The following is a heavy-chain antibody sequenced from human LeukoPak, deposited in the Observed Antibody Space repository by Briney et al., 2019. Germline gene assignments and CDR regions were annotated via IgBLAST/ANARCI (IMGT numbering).Heavy chain of an antibody. CDR3: ARGWFRYGDRNWFDP. CDR2: IYHSGST. J-gene: IGHJ5*02. V-gene: IGHV4-38-2*02. CDR1: GYSISSGYY. D-gene: IGHD4-17*01. Sequence: PSETLSLTCTVSGYSISSGYYWGWIRQPPGKGLEWIGSIYHSGSTYYNPSLKSRVTISVDTSKNQFSLKLSSVTAADTAVYYCARGWFRYGDRNWFDPWGQGTLVTVSS.